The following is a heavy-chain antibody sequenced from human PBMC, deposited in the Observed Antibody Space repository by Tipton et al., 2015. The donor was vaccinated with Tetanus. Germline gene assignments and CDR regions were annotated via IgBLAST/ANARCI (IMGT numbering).Heavy chain of an antibody. CDR3: ARKDGSQGSEIPKGYLEF. CDR2: IWPGDSDA. Sequence: VQLVQSGAEVRKSGESLKISCQASGYSFSHYWIAWVRQVPGRGLEWMGIIWPGDSDAKYSPSFQGQVTMSVDQSTNTAYLQWRNLKASDSAMYYCARKDGSQGSEIPKGYLEFWGQGTLVSVSS. CDR1: GYSFSHYW. D-gene: IGHD5-24*01. J-gene: IGHJ4*02. V-gene: IGHV5-51*01.